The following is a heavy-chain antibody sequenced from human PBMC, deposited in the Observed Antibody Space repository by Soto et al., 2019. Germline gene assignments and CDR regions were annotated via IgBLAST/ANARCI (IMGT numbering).Heavy chain of an antibody. CDR2: INHNSGGT. CDR1: GYTFTSYG. V-gene: IGHV1-2*02. J-gene: IGHJ4*02. D-gene: IGHD3-22*01. CDR3: ARLNYDRSGYDY. Sequence: ASVKVSCKTSGYTFTSYGISWLRQAPGQGLEWMGWINHNSGGTNYAQKFQGGVTMTRDTSTSTAYMELSRLRSDDTALYYCARLNYDRSGYDYWGQGTLVTVSS.